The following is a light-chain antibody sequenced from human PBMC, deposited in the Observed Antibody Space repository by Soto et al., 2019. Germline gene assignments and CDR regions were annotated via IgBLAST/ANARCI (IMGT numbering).Light chain of an antibody. CDR2: GAF. Sequence: EIVLTQSPATLSLSPGERATLSCRASQSIGLAIAWYQQKPGQPPRLLIYGAFNRAAGIPARFSGSGSGTDFTLTISSLEPEDSAVYYCQQRNIWPPVTFGQGTRLEIK. J-gene: IGKJ5*01. CDR3: QQRNIWPPVT. V-gene: IGKV3-11*01. CDR1: QSIGLA.